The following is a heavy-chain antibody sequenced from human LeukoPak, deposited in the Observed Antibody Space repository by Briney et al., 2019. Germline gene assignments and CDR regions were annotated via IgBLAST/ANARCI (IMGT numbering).Heavy chain of an antibody. CDR2: IIPIFGSA. V-gene: IGHV1-69*01. CDR1: GGTFSSYA. D-gene: IGHD1-20*01. J-gene: IGHJ5*02. Sequence: SVKVSCKASGGTFSSYAISWVRQAPGQGLEWMGGIIPIFGSAKSAQKFQGRVTITADESTSTAYMELTSLRSEDTAVYYCARSVNWNDGFWFDPWGQGTLVTVSS. CDR3: ARSVNWNDGFWFDP.